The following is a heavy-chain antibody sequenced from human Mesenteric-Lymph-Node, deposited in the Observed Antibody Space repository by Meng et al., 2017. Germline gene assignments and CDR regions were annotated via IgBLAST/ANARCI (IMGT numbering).Heavy chain of an antibody. D-gene: IGHD4-17*01. CDR1: GFTFSSYS. J-gene: IGHJ4*02. V-gene: IGHV3-21*01. CDR3: VRGDNDDYVD. CDR2: ISWNSKYI. Sequence: VQLVESGGGLVKPGGSLRLSCADSGFTFSSYSMSWVRQAPGKGLEWVSSISWNSKYIFHADSVKGRFTISRDNDKNSLYLQMNSLRAEDTAVYYCVRGDNDDYVDWGQGALVTVSS.